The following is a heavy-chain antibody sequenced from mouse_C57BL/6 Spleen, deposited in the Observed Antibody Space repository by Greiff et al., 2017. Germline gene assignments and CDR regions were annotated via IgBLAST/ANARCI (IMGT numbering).Heavy chain of an antibody. D-gene: IGHD1-1*01. Sequence: EVMLVESGAGLVKPGGSLKLSCAASGFTFSSYAMSWVRQTPEKRLEWVAYISSGGDYIYYADTVKGRFTISRDNARNTLYLQMSSLKSEDTAMYYCTSSFYYGSSYGYFDYWGQGTTLTVSS. CDR2: ISSGGDYI. J-gene: IGHJ2*01. V-gene: IGHV5-9-1*02. CDR3: TSSFYYGSSYGYFDY. CDR1: GFTFSSYA.